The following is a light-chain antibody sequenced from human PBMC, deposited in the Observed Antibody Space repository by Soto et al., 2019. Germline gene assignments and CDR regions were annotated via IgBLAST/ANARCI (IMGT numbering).Light chain of an antibody. J-gene: IGKJ1*01. Sequence: AIRMTQSPSSLSASTRDRDTITCRASQGISSYLAWYQQKPGKAPKLLIYAASTLQSGVPSRFSGSGSGTDFTLTISCLQSKDFATYYCQQYYSYPSWTFGQGTKVDIK. V-gene: IGKV1-8*01. CDR3: QQYYSYPSWT. CDR1: QGISSY. CDR2: AAS.